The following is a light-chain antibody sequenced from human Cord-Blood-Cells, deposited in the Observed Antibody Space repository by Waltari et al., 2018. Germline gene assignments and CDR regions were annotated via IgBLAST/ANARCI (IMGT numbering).Light chain of an antibody. J-gene: IGLJ3*02. CDR3: AAWDDSLNGWV. CDR1: SSNIGSNT. V-gene: IGLV1-44*01. CDR2: SNN. Sequence: QSVLTQPPSASGTPGQRVTISCSGSSSNIGSNTVNWYQQLPGTAPKLLIYSNNQRPSGGPDGLAGSKSGTAASLAISGLQSEDEADYYCAAWDDSLNGWVFGGGTKLTVL.